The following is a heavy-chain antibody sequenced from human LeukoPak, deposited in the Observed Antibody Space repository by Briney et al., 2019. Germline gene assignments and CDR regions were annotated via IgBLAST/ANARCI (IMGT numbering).Heavy chain of an antibody. Sequence: SVKVSCKASGGTFSNYAISWVRQAPGQGLEWMGTIIPIFDTANYAQKFQGRVTITADESTSTAYMELSSLRSEDTAVYYCARNGRVRRVVKDLFEYWGQGTLVAVSS. V-gene: IGHV1-69*13. D-gene: IGHD3-10*01. J-gene: IGHJ4*02. CDR2: IIPIFDTA. CDR3: ARNGRVRRVVKDLFEY. CDR1: GGTFSNYA.